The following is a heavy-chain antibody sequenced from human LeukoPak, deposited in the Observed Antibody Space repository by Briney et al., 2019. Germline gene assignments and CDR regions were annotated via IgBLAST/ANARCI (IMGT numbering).Heavy chain of an antibody. V-gene: IGHV1-18*04. CDR1: GYTFTSYG. J-gene: IGHJ4*02. D-gene: IGHD3-10*01. CDR2: ISAYNGNT. CDR3: AREVLTYYYGSGSAYYFDY. Sequence: ASVKVSCKASGYTFTSYGISWVRQAPGQGLEWMGWISAYNGNTNYAQKLQGRVTMTTDTSTSTAYMELRSLRSDDTAVYYGAREVLTYYYGSGSAYYFDYWGQGTLVTVSS.